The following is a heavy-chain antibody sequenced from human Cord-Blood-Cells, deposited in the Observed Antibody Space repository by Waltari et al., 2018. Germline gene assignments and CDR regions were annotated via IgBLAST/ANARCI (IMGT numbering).Heavy chain of an antibody. D-gene: IGHD3-3*01. Sequence: QLQLQESGPGLVKPSETLSLTCTVSGGSISSSSYYLGWIRQPPGKGLEWIGSIYYSGSTYYNPSLKSRVTISVDTSKNQFSLKLSSVTAADTAVYYCARQPYDFWSGYYLDYWGQGTLVTVSS. J-gene: IGHJ4*02. CDR3: ARQPYDFWSGYYLDY. CDR1: GGSISSSSYY. CDR2: IYYSGST. V-gene: IGHV4-39*01.